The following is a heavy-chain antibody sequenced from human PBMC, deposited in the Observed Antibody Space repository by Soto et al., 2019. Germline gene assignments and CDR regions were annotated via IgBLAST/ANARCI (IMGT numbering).Heavy chain of an antibody. Sequence: GXSPRLSCAASGFTFSSYGMHWVRQAPGKGPDSXAVIAXDGNVNYYAESXKGRFTISGENSKNTLYLQMNSMGAEDTAAYYCTGEVASDYWRKGTLVTVLL. CDR1: GFTFSSYG. D-gene: IGHD2-8*02. CDR2: IAXDGNVN. J-gene: IGHJ4*02. CDR3: TGEVASDY. V-gene: IGHV3-30*03.